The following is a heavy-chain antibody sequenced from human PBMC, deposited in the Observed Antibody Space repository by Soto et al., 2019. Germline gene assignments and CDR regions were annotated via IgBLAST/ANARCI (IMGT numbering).Heavy chain of an antibody. CDR3: ARRLQSGHDAFDI. Sequence: PSQTLSLTCDISGDSVSSNSAAWNWIRQSPSRGLEWLGRTFSRSGWYYEYADSVRGRIIINPDTSKNQFSLQLNSVTPEDTAVYYCARRLQSGHDAFDIWGQGTMVTVSS. CDR2: TFSRSGWYY. CDR1: GDSVSSNSAA. V-gene: IGHV6-1*01. J-gene: IGHJ3*02. D-gene: IGHD2-21*02.